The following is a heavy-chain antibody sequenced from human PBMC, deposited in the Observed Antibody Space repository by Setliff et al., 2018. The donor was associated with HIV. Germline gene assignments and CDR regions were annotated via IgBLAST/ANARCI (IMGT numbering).Heavy chain of an antibody. J-gene: IGHJ4*01. D-gene: IGHD1-26*01. V-gene: IGHV4-61*09. Sequence: SETLSLTCTVSGDSIARGCYYWSWIRHPAGKGLEWIGHIYTSGKTHYSPSRKSRITISLDTSKRQFSLTMTSVTAADTAVYYCARGLSSRTYWGTRPLCLDYWGQGSLVTVSS. CDR1: GDSIARGCYY. CDR3: ARGLSSRTYWGTRPLCLDY. CDR2: IYTSGKT.